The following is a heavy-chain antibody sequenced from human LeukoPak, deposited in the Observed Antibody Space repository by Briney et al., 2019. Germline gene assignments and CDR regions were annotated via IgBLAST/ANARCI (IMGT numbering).Heavy chain of an antibody. V-gene: IGHV1-8*03. J-gene: IGHJ4*02. CDR2: MNPNSGNT. Sequence: GASVKVSCKASGYTFTSYDINWVRQATGQGLEWMGWMNPNSGNTGYAQKFQGRVTITRNTSISTAYMELSSLRSEDTAVYYCARGFRYDYVWGSYRYFDYWGQGTLVTVSS. CDR1: GYTFTSYD. D-gene: IGHD3-16*02. CDR3: ARGFRYDYVWGSYRYFDY.